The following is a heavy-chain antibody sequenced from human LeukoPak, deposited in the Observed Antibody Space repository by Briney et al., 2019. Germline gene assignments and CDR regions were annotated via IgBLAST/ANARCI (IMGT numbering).Heavy chain of an antibody. V-gene: IGHV4-4*07. CDR1: GGSIKDYY. Sequence: SETLSLTCSVSGGSIKDYYWSWIRQPAGKGLEWIGRIYTSGSTNYNPSLKSRVTMSVDTSKNQFSLKLSSVTAADTAVYYCARVYCGGDCYHFDYWGQGTLVTVSS. CDR2: IYTSGST. CDR3: ARVYCGGDCYHFDY. J-gene: IGHJ4*02. D-gene: IGHD2-21*02.